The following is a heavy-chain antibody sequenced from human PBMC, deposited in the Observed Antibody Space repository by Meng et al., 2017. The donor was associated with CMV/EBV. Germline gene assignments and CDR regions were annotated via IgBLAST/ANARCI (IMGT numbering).Heavy chain of an antibody. CDR2: IYYSGST. V-gene: IGHV4-39*07. CDR3: ARVGYYYERGLDY. Sequence: LTLREWGPGLVKPPESLSLACPVFGGSISSSTYYCGWIRQPPGKGLGWIGSIYYSGSTYYNPSLNSRVTISVETSKNQFSLKLSSVTAADTAVYYCARVGYYYERGLDYWGQGTLVTVSS. CDR1: GGSISSSTYY. J-gene: IGHJ4*02. D-gene: IGHD3-22*01.